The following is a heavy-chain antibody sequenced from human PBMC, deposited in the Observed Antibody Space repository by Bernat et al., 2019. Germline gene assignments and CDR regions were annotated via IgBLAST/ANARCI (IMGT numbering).Heavy chain of an antibody. CDR3: IRRVCGCGDCYGDY. V-gene: IGHV3-73*01. CDR2: IRSKANSYAT. CDR1: GFTFSGSD. Sequence: EVQLVESGGGLVQPGGSLKLSCAASGFTFSGSDIHWVRQASGKGLEWVGRIRSKANSYATAYVASVKGRFTISRDDSKNTAYLQMNSLKTEDTAVYYCIRRVCGCGDCYGDYWGQGTLVTVSS. J-gene: IGHJ4*02. D-gene: IGHD2-21*02.